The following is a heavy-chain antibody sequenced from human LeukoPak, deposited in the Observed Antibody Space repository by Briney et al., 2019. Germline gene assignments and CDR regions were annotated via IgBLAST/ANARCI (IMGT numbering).Heavy chain of an antibody. V-gene: IGHV3-43D*03. D-gene: IGHD1-14*01. CDR2: ISWDGGST. J-gene: IGHJ4*02. Sequence: GGSLRLSCAASGFTFDDYAMHWVRQAPGKGLEWVSLISWDGGSTYYADSVKGRFTISRDNSKNSLYLQMNSLRAEDTALYYCAKDMRLGTHTLIFDYWGQGTLVTVSS. CDR1: GFTFDDYA. CDR3: AKDMRLGTHTLIFDY.